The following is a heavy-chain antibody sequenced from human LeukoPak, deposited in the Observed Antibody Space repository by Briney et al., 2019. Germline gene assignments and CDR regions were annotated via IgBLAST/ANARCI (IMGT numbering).Heavy chain of an antibody. D-gene: IGHD3-3*01. CDR1: GGSISSYY. V-gene: IGHV4-4*07. Sequence: PSETLSLTCTVSGGSISSYYWSWIRQPAGKGLEWIGRIYTSGSTTYNPSLKSRVTMSVDTFKNQFSLKLSSVTAADTAVYYCAVLHYYDFWSGYYTPFPTNWFDPWGQGTLVTVSS. CDR3: AVLHYYDFWSGYYTPFPTNWFDP. CDR2: IYTSGST. J-gene: IGHJ5*02.